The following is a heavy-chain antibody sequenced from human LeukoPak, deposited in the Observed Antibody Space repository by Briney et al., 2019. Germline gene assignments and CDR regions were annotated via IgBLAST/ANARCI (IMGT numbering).Heavy chain of an antibody. J-gene: IGHJ5*02. CDR3: ARGRGGATTPNWFDP. CDR1: GGSFSGYY. CDR2: INHSGST. Sequence: SETLSLTCAVHGGSFSGYYWSWIRQPPGKGLEWIGEINHSGSTNYNPSLKSRVTISEDTSKNQFSLKLSSVTAADTAVYYCARGRGGATTPNWFDPWGQGTLVTVSS. V-gene: IGHV4-34*01. D-gene: IGHD1-26*01.